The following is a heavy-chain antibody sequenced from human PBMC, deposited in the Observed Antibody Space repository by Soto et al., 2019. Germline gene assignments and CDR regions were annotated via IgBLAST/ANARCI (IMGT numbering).Heavy chain of an antibody. Sequence: QVQLQESGPGLVKPSQTLSLTCTVSGGSISSGGYYWSWIRQHPGKGLEWIGYIYYSGSTYYNPSLKSRVTLSVDTSKNQFSLKLSSVTAADTAVYYCARDRRYYDFWSGYYLTDAFDIWGQGTMVTVSS. J-gene: IGHJ3*02. CDR3: ARDRRYYDFWSGYYLTDAFDI. V-gene: IGHV4-31*03. CDR2: IYYSGST. D-gene: IGHD3-3*01. CDR1: GGSISSGGYY.